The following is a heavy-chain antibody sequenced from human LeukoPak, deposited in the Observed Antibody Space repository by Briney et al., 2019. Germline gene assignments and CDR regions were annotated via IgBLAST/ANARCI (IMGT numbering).Heavy chain of an antibody. J-gene: IGHJ4*02. D-gene: IGHD3-9*01. Sequence: GGSLRLSCAASGFTFSSYAMSWVRQAPGKGLEWVSAISGSDGSTYYVDSVKGRFTISRDNSKNTLYLQMNSLRAEDTAVYYCAKAPILRYFDWLYWGQGTLVTVSS. V-gene: IGHV3-23*01. CDR1: GFTFSSYA. CDR3: AKAPILRYFDWLY. CDR2: ISGSDGST.